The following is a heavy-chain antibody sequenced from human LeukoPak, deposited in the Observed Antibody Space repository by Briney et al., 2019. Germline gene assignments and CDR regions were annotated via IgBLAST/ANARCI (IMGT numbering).Heavy chain of an antibody. D-gene: IGHD2-15*01. CDR1: GFTFSTYS. J-gene: IGHJ4*02. V-gene: IGHV3-48*02. Sequence: GGSLRLSCAASGFTFSTYSMNWVRQAPGKGLEWVSYISSRSNIIYYADSVKGRFTISRDNAENSLYLQMNSLRDEDTAVYFWARGGIVVVGTAPPDYWGQGTLVTVSS. CDR2: ISSRSNII. CDR3: ARGGIVVVGTAPPDY.